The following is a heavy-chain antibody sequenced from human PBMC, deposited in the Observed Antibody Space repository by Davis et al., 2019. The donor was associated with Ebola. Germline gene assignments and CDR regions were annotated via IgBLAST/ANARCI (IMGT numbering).Heavy chain of an antibody. Sequence: SGPTLVKPTQTLTLTCTFSGFSLSTSLMRVDWIRQPPGKALEWLARIDWDGDTYFNTSLRSRLTISKDTSKNQVVLTVTNMDSVDTGTYYCARSSHYSNGLDYWGQGTLVTVSS. CDR3: ARSSHYSNGLDY. V-gene: IGHV2-70*04. J-gene: IGHJ4*02. D-gene: IGHD6-19*01. CDR2: IDWDGDT. CDR1: GFSLSTSLMR.